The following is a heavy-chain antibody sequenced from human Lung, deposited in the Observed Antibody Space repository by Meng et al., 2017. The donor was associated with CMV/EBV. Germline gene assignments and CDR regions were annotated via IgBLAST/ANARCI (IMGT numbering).Heavy chain of an antibody. J-gene: IGHJ4*02. D-gene: IGHD6-19*01. CDR1: GGPLSISTW. CDR3: ARDPYATGWAG. Sequence: QGSGPGPVKPSGALSLNCAVSGGPLSISTWWSWVRQPPGKGLEWIGEIYHSGGTNYNPSLRGRVTISLDKSKNQFSLTLRSVTAADTAVYYCARDPYATGWAGWGQGTLVTVSS. V-gene: IGHV4-4*02. CDR2: IYHSGGT.